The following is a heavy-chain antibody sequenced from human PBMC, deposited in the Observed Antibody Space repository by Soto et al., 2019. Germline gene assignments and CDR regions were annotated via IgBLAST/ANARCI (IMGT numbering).Heavy chain of an antibody. J-gene: IGHJ5*02. V-gene: IGHV1-69*01. CDR2: IIPIFGTA. D-gene: IGHD2-2*01. Sequence: QVQLVQSGAEVKKPGSSVKVSCKASGGTFSSYAISWVRQAPGQGLEWMGGIIPIFGTANYAQKFQGRVTITADESKSTAYMELSSLRSEDTAVYYCAREIVVVPAAPPSWFDPWGQGTLVTVSS. CDR3: AREIVVVPAAPPSWFDP. CDR1: GGTFSSYA.